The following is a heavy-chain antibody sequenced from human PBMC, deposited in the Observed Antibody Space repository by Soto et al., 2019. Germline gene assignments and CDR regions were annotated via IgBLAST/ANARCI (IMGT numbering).Heavy chain of an antibody. CDR1: GFPFSSYA. J-gene: IGHJ4*02. CDR3: AKSGIVGATNGVYFDY. CDR2: ISGSGGST. V-gene: IGHV3-23*01. D-gene: IGHD1-26*01. Sequence: GGSLRLSCAASGFPFSSYAMSLVRQSPGKGLEWVSAISGSGGSTYYADSVKGRFTISRDNSKNTLYLQMNSLRAEDTAVYYCAKSGIVGATNGVYFDYWGQGTLVTVSS.